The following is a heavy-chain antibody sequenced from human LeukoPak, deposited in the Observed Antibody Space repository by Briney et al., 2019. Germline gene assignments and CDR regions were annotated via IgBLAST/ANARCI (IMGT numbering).Heavy chain of an antibody. J-gene: IGHJ4*02. D-gene: IGHD2-2*01. CDR1: GGSISSSSYY. CDR3: ARGVVPAAMYSWFDY. V-gene: IGHV4-39*07. CDR2: IYYSGST. Sequence: PSETLSLTCTVSGGSISSSSYYWGWIRQPPGKGLEWIGSIYYSGSTYYNPSLKSRVTISVDTSKNQFSLKLSSVTAADTAVYYCARGVVPAAMYSWFDYWGQGTLVTVSS.